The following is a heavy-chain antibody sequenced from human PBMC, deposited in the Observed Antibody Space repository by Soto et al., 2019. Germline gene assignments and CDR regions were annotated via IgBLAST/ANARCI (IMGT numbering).Heavy chain of an antibody. Sequence: QPGGSLRLSCAASGFTFSGSAMHWVRQASGKGLEWVGRIRSKANSYATAYAASVKGRFTISRDDSKNTAYLQMNSLKTEDTAVYYCTRQGDTAMVTYYYYYYGMDVWGQGTTVTVSS. CDR2: IRSKANSYAT. J-gene: IGHJ6*02. CDR1: GFTFSGSA. V-gene: IGHV3-73*01. D-gene: IGHD5-18*01. CDR3: TRQGDTAMVTYYYYYYGMDV.